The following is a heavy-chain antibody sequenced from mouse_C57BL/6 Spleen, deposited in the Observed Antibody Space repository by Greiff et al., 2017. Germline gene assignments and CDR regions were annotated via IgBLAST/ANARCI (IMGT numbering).Heavy chain of an antibody. J-gene: IGHJ3*01. CDR2: IHPNSGST. Sequence: VQLQQPGAELVKPGASVKLSCKASGYTFTSYWMHWVKQRPGQGLEWIGMIHPNSGSTNYNEKFKSKATLTVDKSSSTAYMQLSSLTSEDSAVYYCARWDYGSSSPFAYWGQGTLVTVSA. D-gene: IGHD1-1*01. V-gene: IGHV1-64*01. CDR3: ARWDYGSSSPFAY. CDR1: GYTFTSYW.